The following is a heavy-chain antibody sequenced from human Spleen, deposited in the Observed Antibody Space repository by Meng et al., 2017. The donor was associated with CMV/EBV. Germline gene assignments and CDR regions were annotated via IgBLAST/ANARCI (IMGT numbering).Heavy chain of an antibody. J-gene: IGHJ3*02. V-gene: IGHV3-74*01. CDR3: ARDRCSSAGCFENDGFDM. Sequence: GESLKISCAASGFTFRSYWMHWVRQAPGKGLVWVSRVNSDGSIPNYADSVKGRFSISRDNAENSLSLQMNSLRAEDTAVYYCARDRCSSAGCFENDGFDMWGQGTRVTVSS. CDR1: GFTFRSYW. CDR2: VNSDGSIP. D-gene: IGHD2-2*01.